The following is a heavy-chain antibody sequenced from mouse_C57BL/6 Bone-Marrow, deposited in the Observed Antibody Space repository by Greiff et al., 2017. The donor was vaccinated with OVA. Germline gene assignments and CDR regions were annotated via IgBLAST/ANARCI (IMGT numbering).Heavy chain of an antibody. J-gene: IGHJ2*01. CDR1: GYTFTDYY. Sequence: VQLKQSGPELVKPGASVKISCKASGYTFTDYYMNWVKQSPGKSLEWIGDINPNNGGTSYNQKFKGKATLTVDKSSSTAYMELRSLTSEDSAVYYCARSRSLGDYWGQGTTLTVSS. D-gene: IGHD6-1*01. CDR2: INPNNGGT. V-gene: IGHV1-26*01. CDR3: ARSRSLGDY.